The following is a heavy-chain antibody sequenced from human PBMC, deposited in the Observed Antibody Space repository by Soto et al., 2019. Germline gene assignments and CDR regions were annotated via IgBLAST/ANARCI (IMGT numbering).Heavy chain of an antibody. CDR2: IFPNGRDK. D-gene: IGHD1-26*01. CDR1: GFNFNTYF. CDR3: ASDDEHGSNWDLAY. J-gene: IGHJ4*02. V-gene: IGHV3-30*13. Sequence: QVQLVQSGGGVVQPGRSLRLSCAASGFNFNTYFMHWVRQAPGKGLEWVAMIFPNGRDKEYADSVKARFTISRDNSNKRMYRQMYSLRPEDTAVYYCASDDEHGSNWDLAYWGQGALVTVSS.